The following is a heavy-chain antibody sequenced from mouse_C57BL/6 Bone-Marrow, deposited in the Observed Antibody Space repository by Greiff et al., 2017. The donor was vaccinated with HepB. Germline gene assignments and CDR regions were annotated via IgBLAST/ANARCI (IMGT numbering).Heavy chain of an antibody. CDR2: ISDGGSYT. J-gene: IGHJ3*01. CDR1: GFTFSSYA. V-gene: IGHV5-4*01. CDR3: ARDTYYYGSSSFAY. Sequence: EVHLVESGGGLVKPGGSLKLSCAASGFTFSSYAMSWVRQTPEKRLEWVATISDGGSYTYYPDTVKGRFTISRDNAKNNLYLQMSHLKSEDTAMYYCARDTYYYGSSSFAYWGQGTLVTVSA. D-gene: IGHD1-1*01.